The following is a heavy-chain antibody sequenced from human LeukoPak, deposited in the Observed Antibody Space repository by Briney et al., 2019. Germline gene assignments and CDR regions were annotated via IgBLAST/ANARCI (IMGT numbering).Heavy chain of an antibody. CDR3: ASGSSSPLDAFDI. D-gene: IGHD2-15*01. CDR2: VYYSGST. Sequence: SETLSLTCTVSGDSIPGDYWTWIRQPPGKGLQWIGYVYYSGSTNYSPSLKSRVTISVDTSKNQFSLKLSSVTAADTAVYYCASGSSSPLDAFDIWGQGTMVTVSS. J-gene: IGHJ3*02. CDR1: GDSIPGDY. V-gene: IGHV4-59*01.